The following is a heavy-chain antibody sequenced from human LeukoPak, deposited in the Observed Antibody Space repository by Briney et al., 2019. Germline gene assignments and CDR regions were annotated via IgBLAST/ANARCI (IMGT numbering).Heavy chain of an antibody. V-gene: IGHV4-59*01. J-gene: IGHJ5*02. CDR3: ARAGYDYVWGTENWFDP. D-gene: IGHD3-16*01. CDR2: MYYTGYA. Sequence: SETLSLTCTVSGGPIKSYYWGWIRQPPGKGLELIGYMYYTGYANYNASLKNRVTISVDTSKNQFSLNLTSVTAADTAVYYCARAGYDYVWGTENWFDPWGQGTLVTVSS. CDR1: GGPIKSYY.